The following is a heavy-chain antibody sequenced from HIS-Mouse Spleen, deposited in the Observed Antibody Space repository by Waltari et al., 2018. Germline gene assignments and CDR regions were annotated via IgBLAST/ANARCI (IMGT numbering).Heavy chain of an antibody. CDR3: ARDDPYSSGWYDFDY. J-gene: IGHJ4*02. CDR2: IYSGGST. V-gene: IGHV3-53*02. Sequence: EVQLVETGGGLIQPGGSLRLSCAASGFTVSSNYMTWVRQAPGKGLEWVSVIYSGGSTYYADSVKGRFTISRDNSKNTLYLQMNSLRAEDTAVYYCARDDPYSSGWYDFDYWGQGTLVTVSS. D-gene: IGHD6-19*01. CDR1: GFTVSSNY.